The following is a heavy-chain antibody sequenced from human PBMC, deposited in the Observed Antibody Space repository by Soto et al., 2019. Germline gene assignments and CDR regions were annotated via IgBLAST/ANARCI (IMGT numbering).Heavy chain of an antibody. J-gene: IGHJ6*02. D-gene: IGHD2-15*01. CDR1: GFTFSSYG. V-gene: IGHV3-30*18. CDR3: AKDTLKGGRGYCSGGSCYGGGMDV. Sequence: QVQLVESGGGVVQPGRSLRLSCAASGFTFSSYGMHWVRQAPGKGLEWVAVISYDGSNKYYADSVKGRFTISRDNSKNTLDLQMNSLRAEDTAVYYCAKDTLKGGRGYCSGGSCYGGGMDVWGQGTTVTVSS. CDR2: ISYDGSNK.